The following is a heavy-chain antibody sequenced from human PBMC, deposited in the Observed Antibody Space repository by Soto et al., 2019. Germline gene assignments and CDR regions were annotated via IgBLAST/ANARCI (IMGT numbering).Heavy chain of an antibody. CDR1: GYVFSSSW. J-gene: IGHJ4*02. Sequence: GESLKISCQAAGYVFSSSWIAWVRHSPGKGLEWMGIVYPGDSETRYSPSFRGQVTFSADTSTSTAFLQWSRLKASDSGIYYCARGVDTAMGTSYYFDYWGQGTLVTVSS. D-gene: IGHD5-18*01. CDR3: ARGVDTAMGTSYYFDY. CDR2: VYPGDSET. V-gene: IGHV5-51*01.